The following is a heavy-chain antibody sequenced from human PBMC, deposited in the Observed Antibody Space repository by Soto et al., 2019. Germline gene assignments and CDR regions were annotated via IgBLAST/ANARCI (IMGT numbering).Heavy chain of an antibody. V-gene: IGHV4-39*01. D-gene: IGHD3-22*01. CDR1: GGSISSSSYY. CDR3: ARRDYYDSSGYPPDAFDI. CDR2: IYYSGST. J-gene: IGHJ3*02. Sequence: QLQLQESGPGLVKPSETLSLTCTVSGGSISSSSYYWGWIRQPPGKGLEWIGSIYYSGSTYSNPSLKSRVTISVDTSMNQFSLKLSSVTAADTAVYYCARRDYYDSSGYPPDAFDIWGQGTMVTVSS.